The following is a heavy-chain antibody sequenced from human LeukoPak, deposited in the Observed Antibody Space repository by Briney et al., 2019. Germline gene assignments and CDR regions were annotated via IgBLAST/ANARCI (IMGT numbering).Heavy chain of an antibody. V-gene: IGHV1-69*05. D-gene: IGHD2-2*02. J-gene: IGHJ6*03. CDR2: IIPIFGTA. Sequence: SVKVSCKASGYTFTGYYMHWVRQAPGQGLEWMGGIIPIFGTANYAQKFQGRVTITTDESTSTAYMELSSLRSEDTAVYYCARGGCSSTSCYNYYYYMDVWGKGTTVTVSS. CDR1: GYTFTGYY. CDR3: ARGGCSSTSCYNYYYYMDV.